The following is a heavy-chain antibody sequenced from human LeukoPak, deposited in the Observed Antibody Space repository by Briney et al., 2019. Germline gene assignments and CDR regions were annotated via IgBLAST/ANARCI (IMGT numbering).Heavy chain of an antibody. Sequence: PGGSLRLSCAASGFTLGNYWMHWVRQAPGKGLEWVSSISSGSSYIYYADSVKGRFTISRDNAKNSLYLQMNSLRAEDTAVYYCARASQGSYFFDYWGQGTLVTVSS. J-gene: IGHJ4*02. CDR2: ISSGSSYI. V-gene: IGHV3-21*01. D-gene: IGHD2/OR15-2a*01. CDR3: ARASQGSYFFDY. CDR1: GFTLGNYW.